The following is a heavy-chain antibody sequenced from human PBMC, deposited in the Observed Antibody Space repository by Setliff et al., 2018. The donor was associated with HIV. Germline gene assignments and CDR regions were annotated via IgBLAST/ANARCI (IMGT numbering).Heavy chain of an antibody. D-gene: IGHD2-21*01. J-gene: IGHJ3*01. V-gene: IGHV3-33*08. CDR3: ARGQFRLRPDSLDL. Sequence: PGGSLRLSCAASGFAFSGHQMSWVRLAPGKGLEWVAVIWYDGGGKHYADSVKGRFTISRDDSNNTLYLQLNSLRAEDTAIYYCARGQFRLRPDSLDLWGQGTLVTVSS. CDR1: GFAFSGHQ. CDR2: IWYDGGGK.